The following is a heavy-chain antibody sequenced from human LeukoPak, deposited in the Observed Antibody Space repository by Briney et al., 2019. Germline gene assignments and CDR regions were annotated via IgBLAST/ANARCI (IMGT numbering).Heavy chain of an antibody. Sequence: GGSLRLSCAASGLTFSSYSMNWVRQAPGKGLEWVSYISSSGSTMYYTDSVKGRFTISRDNAKDSLYLQMDSLRAEDTAVYYCARDRYFSYWGQGALVIVSS. V-gene: IGHV3-48*04. CDR3: ARDRYFSY. D-gene: IGHD3-16*02. CDR2: ISSSGSTM. J-gene: IGHJ4*02. CDR1: GLTFSSYS.